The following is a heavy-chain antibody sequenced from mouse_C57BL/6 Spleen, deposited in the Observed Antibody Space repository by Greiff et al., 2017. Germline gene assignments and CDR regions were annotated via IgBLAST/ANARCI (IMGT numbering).Heavy chain of an antibody. D-gene: IGHD2-3*01. Sequence: EVKLMESGGGLVKPGGSLKLSCAASGFTFSDYGMHWVRQAPEKGLEWVAYISSGSSTIYYADTVKGRFTISRDNAKNTLFLQMTSLRSEDTAMYYCARPLYDGYYPYYAMDYWGQGTSVTVSS. CDR2: ISSGSSTI. V-gene: IGHV5-17*01. CDR3: ARPLYDGYYPYYAMDY. J-gene: IGHJ4*01. CDR1: GFTFSDYG.